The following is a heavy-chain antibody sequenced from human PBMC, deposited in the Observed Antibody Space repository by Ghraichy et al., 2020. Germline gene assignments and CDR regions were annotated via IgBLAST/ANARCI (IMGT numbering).Heavy chain of an antibody. D-gene: IGHD3-10*01. Sequence: GGSLRLSCAASGFTFSSYAMHWVRQAPGKGLEWVAVISYDGSNKYYADSVKGRFTISRDNSKNTLYLQMNSLRAEDTAVYYCARDGYYYGSGSYYNGKYYYYGMDVWGQGTTVTVSS. V-gene: IGHV3-30*04. CDR2: ISYDGSNK. CDR3: ARDGYYYGSGSYYNGKYYYYGMDV. CDR1: GFTFSSYA. J-gene: IGHJ6*02.